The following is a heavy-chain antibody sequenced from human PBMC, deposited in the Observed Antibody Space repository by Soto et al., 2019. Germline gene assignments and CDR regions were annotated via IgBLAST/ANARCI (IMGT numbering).Heavy chain of an antibody. Sequence: QVQLQQWGAGLLKPSETLSLTCAVYGGSFSGYYWSWIRQPPGKGLEWIGEINHSGSTNYNPSLKIRVTISVDTSKNQFSLKLSSVTAADTAVYYCARRSPTYIVVVPAAPRAAFDIWGQGTMVTVSS. D-gene: IGHD2-2*01. CDR2: INHSGST. V-gene: IGHV4-34*01. CDR3: ARRSPTYIVVVPAAPRAAFDI. J-gene: IGHJ3*02. CDR1: GGSFSGYY.